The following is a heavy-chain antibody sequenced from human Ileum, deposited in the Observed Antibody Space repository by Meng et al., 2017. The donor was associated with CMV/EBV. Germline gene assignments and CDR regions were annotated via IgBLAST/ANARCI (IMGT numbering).Heavy chain of an antibody. D-gene: IGHD2-2*01. CDR2: IIPIFGTA. CDR1: GGTFSSYA. CDR3: ARGARYCSSTSCYFRDDYYYYGMDV. J-gene: IGHJ6*02. Sequence: SVKVSCKASGGTFSSYAISWVRQAPGQGLEWMGVIIPIFGTANYAQKFQGRVTITTDESPSTAYMELSSLRSEDTAGYYCARGARYCSSTSCYFRDDYYYYGMDVWGQGTTVTVSS. V-gene: IGHV1-69*05.